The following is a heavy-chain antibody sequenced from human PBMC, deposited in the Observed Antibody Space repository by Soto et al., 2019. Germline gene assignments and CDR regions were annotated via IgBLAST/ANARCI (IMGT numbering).Heavy chain of an antibody. CDR1: GGTFSSYA. CDR3: ARSRIAAAPTWFDP. D-gene: IGHD6-13*01. CDR2: IIPIFGTA. Sequence: GASVKVSCKASGGTFSSYAISWVRQAPGQGLEWMGGIIPIFGTANYAQKFQGRVTITADESTSTAYMELSSLRSEDTAVYYCARSRIAAAPTWFDPWGQGTLVTVSS. V-gene: IGHV1-69*13. J-gene: IGHJ5*02.